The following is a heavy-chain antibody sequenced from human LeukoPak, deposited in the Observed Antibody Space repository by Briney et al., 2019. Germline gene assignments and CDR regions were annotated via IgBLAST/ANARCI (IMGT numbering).Heavy chain of an antibody. CDR3: ARQSIAVAGATFDY. J-gene: IGHJ4*02. D-gene: IGHD6-19*01. V-gene: IGHV3-21*01. CDR1: GFTFSSYS. CDR2: ISSSSSYI. Sequence: GGSLRLSCAASGFTFSSYSMNWVRQAPGKGLEWVSSISSSSSYIYYADSVKGRFTISRDNAKNSLYLQMNSLRAEDTAVYYCARQSIAVAGATFDYWGQGTLATVSS.